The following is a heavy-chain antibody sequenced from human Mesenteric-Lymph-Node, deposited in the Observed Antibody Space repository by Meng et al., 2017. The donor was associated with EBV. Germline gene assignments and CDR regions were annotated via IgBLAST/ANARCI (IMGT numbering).Heavy chain of an antibody. CDR3: AHRPPFGELLDY. V-gene: IGHV2-5*02. CDR1: GFSLSTFGVG. D-gene: IGHD3-10*01. CDR2: IYWDDDE. Sequence: QTPLKESGPTLVKPTQTLTLTCSFSGFSLSTFGVGVGWIRQPPGKALEWLAVIYWDDDERYSPSLKSRLTITKDTSKNQVVLKMTDMDPVDTATYYCAHRPPFGELLDYWGQGTLVTVSS. J-gene: IGHJ4*02.